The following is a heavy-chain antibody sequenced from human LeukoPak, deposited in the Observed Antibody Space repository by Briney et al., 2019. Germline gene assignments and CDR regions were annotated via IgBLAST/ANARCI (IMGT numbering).Heavy chain of an antibody. CDR2: IYTSGST. J-gene: IGHJ2*01. Sequence: PSETLSLTCTVSGGSISSYYWSWIRRPAGKGLEWIGRIYTSGSTNYNPSLKSRVTMSVDTSKNQFSLKLSSVTAADTAVYYCARDLDIVVVPAAPHYWYFDLWGRGTLVTVSS. CDR3: ARDLDIVVVPAAPHYWYFDL. D-gene: IGHD2-2*03. V-gene: IGHV4-4*07. CDR1: GGSISSYY.